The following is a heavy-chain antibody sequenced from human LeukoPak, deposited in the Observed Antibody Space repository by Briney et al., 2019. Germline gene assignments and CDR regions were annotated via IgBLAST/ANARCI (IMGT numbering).Heavy chain of an antibody. CDR1: GGSIDITNY. J-gene: IGHJ4*02. Sequence: SETLSLTCGVSGGSIDITNYRSWVRQAPGKGLEWIGEISHSGTTNYNPSLRSRVTMFLDRANNQFSLSLTSVTAADSAVYYCTRENRPFCPFAYWGQGVLVTVSS. V-gene: IGHV4-4*02. CDR3: TRENRPFCPFAY. D-gene: IGHD2/OR15-2a*01. CDR2: ISHSGTT.